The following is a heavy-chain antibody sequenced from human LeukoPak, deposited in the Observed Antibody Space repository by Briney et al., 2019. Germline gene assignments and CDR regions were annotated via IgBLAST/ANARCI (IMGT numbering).Heavy chain of an antibody. CDR2: IRYDGSNK. CDR1: GFTFSSYG. V-gene: IGHV3-30*02. CDR3: AIRTPRIQLIDY. D-gene: IGHD5-18*01. Sequence: PGGSLRLSCAASGFTFSSYGMHWVRQAPGKGLEWVAFIRYDGSNKYYADSVKGRFTISRDNSKNTLYLQMNSLRAEDTAVYYCAIRTPRIQLIDYWGQGTLVTVSS. J-gene: IGHJ4*02.